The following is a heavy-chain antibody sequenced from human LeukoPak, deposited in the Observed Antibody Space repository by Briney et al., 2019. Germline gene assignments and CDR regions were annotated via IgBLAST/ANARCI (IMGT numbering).Heavy chain of an antibody. V-gene: IGHV3-20*04. CDR2: INWNGGGT. J-gene: IGHJ6*02. Sequence: GGSLRLSCAATGFTFKDYGMHWVRQPPGKGLEWGSRINWNGGGTDYADSVKGRFTISRDNAKNSLYLELSSLRPEDTALYYCATHLRATNTPSFFGLDVWGQGTTVTVSS. CDR1: GFTFKDYG. D-gene: IGHD2-8*01. CDR3: ATHLRATNTPSFFGLDV.